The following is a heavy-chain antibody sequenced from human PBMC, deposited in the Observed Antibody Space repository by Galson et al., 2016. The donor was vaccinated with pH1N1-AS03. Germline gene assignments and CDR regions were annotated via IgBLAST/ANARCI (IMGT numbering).Heavy chain of an antibody. Sequence: SLRLSCAASGFSFDDYAMHWVRQAPGKGLEWVSSISWNSDKITYADSVKGRFTISSDNAKNSLYLGMNSLRAEDTALYYCAKDIGVLMVYTEGPFDYWGPGTLVTVSS. V-gene: IGHV3-9*01. J-gene: IGHJ4*02. CDR1: GFSFDDYA. CDR3: AKDIGVLMVYTEGPFDY. CDR2: ISWNSDKI. D-gene: IGHD2-8*01.